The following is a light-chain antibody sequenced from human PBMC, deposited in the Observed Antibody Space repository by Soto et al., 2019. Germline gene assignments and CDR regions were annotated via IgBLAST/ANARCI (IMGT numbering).Light chain of an antibody. CDR2: DVS. V-gene: IGLV2-14*03. CDR3: DSYKSSRAYV. CDR1: SSDVGGYNY. Sequence: QSVLTQPASVSGSPGQSITISCTGTSSDVGGYNYVSWYQQQSGKAPKLIIHDVSYRPSGVSNRFSGSKSGNTASLTISGLQAEDEVDYYCDSYKSSRAYVFGIGTQLTVL. J-gene: IGLJ1*01.